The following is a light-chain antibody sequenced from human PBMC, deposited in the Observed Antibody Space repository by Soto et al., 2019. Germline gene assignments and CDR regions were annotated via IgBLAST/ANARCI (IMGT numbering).Light chain of an antibody. CDR3: QQSDSTPYT. CDR2: DAS. Sequence: DIQMTHSPSSLSASVGDRVTITCRASQTISTYLNWYQQKPGKAPRLLIYDASSLLSGVPSRFSGSGSGIDFTLTIASLQLEDFSTYYCQQSDSTPYTFGQGTKVDIK. V-gene: IGKV1-39*01. CDR1: QTISTY. J-gene: IGKJ2*01.